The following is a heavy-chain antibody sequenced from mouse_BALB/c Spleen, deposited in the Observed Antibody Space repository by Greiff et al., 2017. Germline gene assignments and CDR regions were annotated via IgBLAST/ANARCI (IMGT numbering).Heavy chain of an antibody. V-gene: IGHV7-3*02. CDR3: ARDTWFAY. J-gene: IGHJ3*01. CDR2: IRNKANGYTT. CDR1: GFTFTAYY. Sequence: EVKLVESGGGLVQPGGSLRLSCATSGFTFTAYYMSWVRQPPGKALAWLGFIRNKANGYTTEYSASVKGRFTISRDNSQSILYLQMNTLRAEDSATDYCARDTWFAYWGQGTLVTVSA.